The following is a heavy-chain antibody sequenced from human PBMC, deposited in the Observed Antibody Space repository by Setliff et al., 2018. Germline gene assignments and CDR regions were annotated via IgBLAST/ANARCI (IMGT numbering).Heavy chain of an antibody. D-gene: IGHD3-10*01. J-gene: IGHJ5*02. CDR1: GFSLNTGGVG. CDR3: ARSEFYYGGGGILWFDA. CDR2: IDWEDDK. Sequence: SAPKLVNPTQSLTLTCTFSGFSLNTGGVGVGWIRQPPGKALEWLAGIDWEDDKSYSPSLKSSVTITKDTSKNQVVLEIANMDPVDTGTYYCARSEFYYGGGGILWFDAWGQGTLVTVSS. V-gene: IGHV2-5*02.